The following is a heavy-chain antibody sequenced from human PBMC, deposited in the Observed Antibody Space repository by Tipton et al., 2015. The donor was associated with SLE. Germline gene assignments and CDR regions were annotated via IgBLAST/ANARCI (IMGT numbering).Heavy chain of an antibody. CDR2: IYYSGST. V-gene: IGHV4-39*01. CDR3: ARSPRGFYDSGGYFDY. D-gene: IGHD3-22*01. J-gene: IGHJ4*02. CDR1: GGSISSTAYY. Sequence: TLSLTCTVSGGSISSTAYYWGWIRQPPGKGLEWIGTIYYSGSTYSNPSLKSRVTISVDTSKNQFSLKLTSVTAADTAVFYCARSPRGFYDSGGYFDYWGQGTLVTVSS.